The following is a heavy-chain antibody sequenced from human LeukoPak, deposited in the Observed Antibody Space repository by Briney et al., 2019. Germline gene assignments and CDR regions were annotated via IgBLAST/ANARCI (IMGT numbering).Heavy chain of an antibody. CDR3: ARDGEAISRARPSWFDP. V-gene: IGHV4-34*01. J-gene: IGHJ5*02. CDR1: GGSFSGYY. D-gene: IGHD3-10*01. Sequence: SETLSLTCAVYGGSFSGYYWSWIRQPPGKGLEWIGEINHSGSTNYNPSLKSRVTISVDTSKNQFSLKLSSVTAADTAVYYCARDGEAISRARPSWFDPWGQGTLVTVSS. CDR2: INHSGST.